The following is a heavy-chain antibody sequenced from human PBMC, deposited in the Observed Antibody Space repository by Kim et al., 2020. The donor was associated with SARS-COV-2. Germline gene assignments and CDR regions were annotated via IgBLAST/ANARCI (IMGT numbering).Heavy chain of an antibody. J-gene: IGHJ4*02. CDR1: GFTFSDYY. CDR2: ISSSSSYT. V-gene: IGHV3-11*03. CDR3: ASSGDCSGGSCYSEFDY. D-gene: IGHD2-15*01. Sequence: GGSLRLSCAASGFTFSDYYMSWIRQAPGKGLEWVSYISSSSSYTNYADSVKGRFTISRDNAKNSLYLQMNSLRAEDTAVYYCASSGDCSGGSCYSEFDYWGQGTLVTVSS.